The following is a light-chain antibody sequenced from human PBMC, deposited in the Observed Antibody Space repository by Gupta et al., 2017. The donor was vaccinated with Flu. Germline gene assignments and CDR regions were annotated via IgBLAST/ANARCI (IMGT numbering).Light chain of an antibody. CDR1: QSVGSR. CDR2: KAS. V-gene: IGKV1-5*03. CDR3: QQFATYWT. J-gene: IGKJ1*01. Sequence: SPSTLSASVGDRVTITCRASQSVGSRLTWYQQKPGKAPKLLIYKASRLESGVPSRFSGSGSGTEFTLTISSLQPDDSATYYCQQFATYWTFGQGTKVEVK.